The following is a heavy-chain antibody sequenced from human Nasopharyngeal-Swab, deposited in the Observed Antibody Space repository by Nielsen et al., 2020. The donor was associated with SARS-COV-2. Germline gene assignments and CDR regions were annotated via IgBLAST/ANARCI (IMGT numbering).Heavy chain of an antibody. V-gene: IGHV2-70*01. CDR2: IDWDDDK. CDR1: GFSLSTSGMC. J-gene: IGHJ4*02. Sequence: SGPTLVKPTQTLTLTCTFSGFSLSTSGMCVSWIRQPPGKALEWLALIDWDDDKYYSTSLKTRLTISKDTSKNQVVLTMTNMDPVDTATYYCARIRYDILTGYYIGFDYWGQGTLVTVSS. D-gene: IGHD3-9*01. CDR3: ARIRYDILTGYYIGFDY.